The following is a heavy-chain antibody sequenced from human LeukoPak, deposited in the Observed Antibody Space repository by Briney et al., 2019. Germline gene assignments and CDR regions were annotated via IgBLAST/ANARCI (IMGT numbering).Heavy chain of an antibody. D-gene: IGHD4-11*01. CDR3: ARHYSTGFHPLN. CDR2: IIPIFGTA. CDR1: GYTFTSYG. Sequence: SVKVSCKASGYTFTSYGISWVRQAPGQGLEWMGGIIPIFGTANYAQKFQGRVTITTDESTSTAYMELSSLRSEDTAVYYCARHYSTGFHPLNWGQGTLVTVSS. J-gene: IGHJ4*02. V-gene: IGHV1-69*05.